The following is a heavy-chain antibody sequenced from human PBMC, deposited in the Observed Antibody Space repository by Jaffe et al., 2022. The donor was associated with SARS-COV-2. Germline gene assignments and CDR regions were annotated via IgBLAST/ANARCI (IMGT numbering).Heavy chain of an antibody. V-gene: IGHV3-33*01. J-gene: IGHJ6*02. CDR1: GFTFSSYG. CDR2: IWYDGSNK. Sequence: QVQLVESGGGVVQPGRSLRLSCAASGFTFSSYGMHWVRQAPGKGLEWVAVIWYDGSNKYYADSVKGRFTISRDNSKNTLYLQMNSLRAEDTAVYYCARDSFVVVVAANGMDVWGQGTTVTVSS. D-gene: IGHD2-15*01. CDR3: ARDSFVVVVAANGMDV.